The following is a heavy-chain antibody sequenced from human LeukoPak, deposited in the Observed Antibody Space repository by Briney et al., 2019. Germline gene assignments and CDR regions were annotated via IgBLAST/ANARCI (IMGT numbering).Heavy chain of an antibody. J-gene: IGHJ4*02. D-gene: IGHD3-10*01. Sequence: SQTLSLTCTVSGGSISSGGYYWSCVRQHPGKGLEWIGYIYYSASTYYTPSLKSRVTISVDTSKNQFSLRLSSVAAADTAVYYCARDGFHSFDYWGQGTLVTVSS. CDR2: IYYSAST. CDR1: GGSISSGGYY. V-gene: IGHV4-31*03. CDR3: ARDGFHSFDY.